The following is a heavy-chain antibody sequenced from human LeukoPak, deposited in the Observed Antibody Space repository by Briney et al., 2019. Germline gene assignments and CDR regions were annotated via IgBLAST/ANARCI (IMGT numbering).Heavy chain of an antibody. CDR1: GYSFSTYW. D-gene: IGHD2-8*01. V-gene: IGHV5-51*01. CDR3: ARRGHCRKAVWYWFDN. J-gene: IGHJ4*02. CDR2: IYPGDSDT. Sequence: GESLKISSKGSGYSFSTYWIAWVRQMPGKGLQWMGIIYPGDSDTRYSPSFEGQVTISADKSTSTAYLQWTSLQASDTAIYYCARRGHCRKAVWYWFDNWGQGTLVTVSS.